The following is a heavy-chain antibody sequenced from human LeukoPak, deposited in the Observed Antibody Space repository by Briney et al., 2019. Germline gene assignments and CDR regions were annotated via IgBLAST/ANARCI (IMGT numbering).Heavy chain of an antibody. CDR2: VFYTGTT. D-gene: IGHD1-14*01. CDR1: GGSISSSSYY. CDR3: ARSNGTWRYFFDS. J-gene: IGHJ4*02. Sequence: SETLSLTCTVSGGSISSSSYYWGWIRQPPGKRLEWIGSVFYTGTTYCNPSLKSRVTISVDTSKTQFFLRLSSVTATDTAVYYCARSNGTWRYFFDSWGQGTLVTVSS. V-gene: IGHV4-39*01.